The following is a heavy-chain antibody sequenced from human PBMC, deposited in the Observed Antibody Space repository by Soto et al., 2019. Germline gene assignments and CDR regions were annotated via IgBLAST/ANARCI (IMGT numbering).Heavy chain of an antibody. CDR1: GYTFINYY. J-gene: IGHJ4*02. V-gene: IGHV1-46*01. CDR2: IIPSDGNT. CDR3: ARGDRDSLDY. Sequence: ASVKVSCKASGYTFINYYMHWVRQAPGQGLEWIGRIIPSDGNTNYAQKLQGRVTMTTDTSTSTAYMELRSLRSDDTAVYYCARGDRDSLDYWGRGTLVTVSS. D-gene: IGHD3-22*01.